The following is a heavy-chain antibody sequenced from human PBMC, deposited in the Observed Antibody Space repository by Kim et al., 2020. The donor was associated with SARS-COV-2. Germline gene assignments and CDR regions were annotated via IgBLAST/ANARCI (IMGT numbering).Heavy chain of an antibody. Sequence: YGETVKGRLNISRDNDKNSVYLQKNSRRAEDTAVYDCARIGYSSSSVDYWGQGTLVTVSS. CDR3: ARIGYSSSSVDY. V-gene: IGHV3-7*01. D-gene: IGHD6-6*01. J-gene: IGHJ4*02.